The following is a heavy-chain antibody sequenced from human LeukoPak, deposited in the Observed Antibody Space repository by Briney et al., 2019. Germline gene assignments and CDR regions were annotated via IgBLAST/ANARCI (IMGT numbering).Heavy chain of an antibody. CDR2: ISSSSTYI. Sequence: GESLRLSCAASGFTFSSFSMNWVRQAPGKGLEWVSSISSSSTYIYYADSVKGRFTISRDYAKNSLYLQVNSLRAEDTAVYYCARDRYCSSTTCYDNFDYWGQGTLVTVSS. D-gene: IGHD2-2*01. V-gene: IGHV3-21*01. CDR1: GFTFSSFS. J-gene: IGHJ4*02. CDR3: ARDRYCSSTTCYDNFDY.